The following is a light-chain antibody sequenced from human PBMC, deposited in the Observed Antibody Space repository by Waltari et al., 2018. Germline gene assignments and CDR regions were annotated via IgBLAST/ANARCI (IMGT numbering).Light chain of an antibody. CDR1: PSVLYSSHSKTY. J-gene: IGKJ3*01. CDR3: QKHYSALFT. Sequence: DIVITQSPDSLGVSLGERATIHCKSSPSVLYSSHSKTYLPWYHQKPGQPPKRLINWASTRESEVPDRFSGSGYGTDFTLTISSLQAEDVAVYYCQKHYSALFTFGPGTKVDVK. V-gene: IGKV4-1*01. CDR2: WAS.